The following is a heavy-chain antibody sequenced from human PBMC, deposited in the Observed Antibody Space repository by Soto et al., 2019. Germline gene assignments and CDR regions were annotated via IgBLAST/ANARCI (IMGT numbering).Heavy chain of an antibody. CDR2: IYYSGST. J-gene: IGHJ4*02. V-gene: IGHV4-59*01. CDR3: ARTNTIFGVVMMYYFDY. D-gene: IGHD3-3*01. Sequence: SETLSLTCTVSGGSISSYYWSWIRQPPGKGLEWIGYIYYSGSTNYNPSLKSRVTISVDTSKNQFSLKLSSVTAADTAVYYCARTNTIFGVVMMYYFDYWGQGTLVTVSS. CDR1: GGSISSYY.